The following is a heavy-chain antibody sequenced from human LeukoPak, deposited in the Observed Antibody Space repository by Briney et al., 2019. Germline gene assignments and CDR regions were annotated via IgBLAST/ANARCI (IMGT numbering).Heavy chain of an antibody. V-gene: IGHV1-58*02. J-gene: IGHJ4*02. CDR2: IVVGSGNT. CDR1: GFTFTSSA. D-gene: IGHD5-12*01. Sequence: SVKVSYKASGFTFTSSAMQWVRQARGQRLEWIEWIVVGSGNTNYAQQFQERVTITRDMSASTAYMELSSLRSEDAAVYYCAADVLSDIVATGLDYWGQGTLVTVSS. CDR3: AADVLSDIVATGLDY.